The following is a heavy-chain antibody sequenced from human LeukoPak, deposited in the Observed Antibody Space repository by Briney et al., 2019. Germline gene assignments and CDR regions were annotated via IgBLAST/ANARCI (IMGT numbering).Heavy chain of an antibody. CDR3: VRGSTLRHYQY. V-gene: IGHV4-39*01. J-gene: IGHJ4*02. CDR2: IYYSGST. D-gene: IGHD4-17*01. Sequence: SSETLSLTCIVSGGSISSSNYYWDWIRRPPGKGLEWIGSIYYSGSTYYNPSLKSRVTVSVDTSKNQFSLKLSSMTAADTAVYYCVRGSTLRHYQYWGQGTLVTVSS. CDR1: GGSISSSNYY.